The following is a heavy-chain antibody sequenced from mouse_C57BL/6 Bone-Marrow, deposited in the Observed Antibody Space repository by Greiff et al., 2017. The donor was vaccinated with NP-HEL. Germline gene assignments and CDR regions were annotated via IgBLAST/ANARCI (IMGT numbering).Heavy chain of an antibody. D-gene: IGHD2-14*01. V-gene: IGHV3-6*01. CDR1: GYSITSGYY. CDR2: ISYDGSN. J-gene: IGHJ3*01. Sequence: EVQLVESGPGLVKPSQSLSLTCSVTGYSITSGYYWNWIRQFPGNKLEWMGYISYDGSNNYNPSLKNRISITRDTSKNQFFLKLNSVTTEDTATYYCARELHYRWFAYWGQGTLDTVSA. CDR3: ARELHYRWFAY.